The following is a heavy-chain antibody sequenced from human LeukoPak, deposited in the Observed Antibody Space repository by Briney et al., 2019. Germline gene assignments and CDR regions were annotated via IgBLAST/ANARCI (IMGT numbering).Heavy chain of an antibody. Sequence: VASVKVSCKASGGTFSSYAISWVRQAPGQGLEWMGGIIPIFGTANYAQKFQGKVTITADESTSTAYMELSSLRSEDTAVYYCARDAYSSSGYYFDYWGQGTLVTVSS. CDR2: IIPIFGTA. V-gene: IGHV1-69*13. J-gene: IGHJ4*02. CDR3: ARDAYSSSGYYFDY. CDR1: GGTFSSYA. D-gene: IGHD6-13*01.